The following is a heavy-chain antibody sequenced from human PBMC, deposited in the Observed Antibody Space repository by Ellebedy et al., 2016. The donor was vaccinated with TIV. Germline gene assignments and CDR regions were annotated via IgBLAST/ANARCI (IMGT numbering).Heavy chain of an antibody. CDR3: ARSGAVAGTGGGY. CDR1: GFTFSSYW. V-gene: IGHV3-7*01. D-gene: IGHD6-19*01. J-gene: IGHJ4*02. CDR2: IKQDGSEK. Sequence: GESLKISXAASGFTFSSYWMSWVRQAPGKGLEWVANIKQDGSEKYYVDSVKGRFTISRDNAKNSLYLQMNSLRAEDTAVYYCARSGAVAGTGGGYWGQGTLVTVSS.